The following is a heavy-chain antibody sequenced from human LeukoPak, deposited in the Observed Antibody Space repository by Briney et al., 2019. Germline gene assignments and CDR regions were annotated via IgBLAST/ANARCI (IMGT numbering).Heavy chain of an antibody. CDR3: ARAHSTYDY. Sequence: GGSLRLSCAASGFTVSSNYMSWVRQAPGKGLEWVSVIYSGGSTYYADFVKGRFTIPRDNAKNTLYLQMNSLRAENTVVYYCARAHSTYDYWGQRTLVTVSS. V-gene: IGHV3-53*01. J-gene: IGHJ4*02. CDR1: GFTVSSNY. CDR2: IYSGGST. D-gene: IGHD4-11*01.